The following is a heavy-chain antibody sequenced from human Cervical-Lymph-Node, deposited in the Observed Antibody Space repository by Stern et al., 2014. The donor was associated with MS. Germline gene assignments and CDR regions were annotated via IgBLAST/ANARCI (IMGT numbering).Heavy chain of an antibody. CDR2: IIPIFRTA. V-gene: IGHV1-69*01. J-gene: IGHJ4*02. D-gene: IGHD2-15*01. Sequence: VQLEESGAEVKKPGSSVKVSCKASGGTFSSFGISWVRQAPGQGLEWMGDIIPIFRTANYEQKFQGRVKITADESTSTAYMELSSLRSEDTAVYYCARGAVVLGAMRFWGQGTLVTVSS. CDR3: ARGAVVLGAMRF. CDR1: GGTFSSFG.